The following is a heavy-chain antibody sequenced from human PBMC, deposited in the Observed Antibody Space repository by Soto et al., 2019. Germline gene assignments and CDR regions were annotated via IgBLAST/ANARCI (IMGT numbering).Heavy chain of an antibody. CDR3: TSYATKDGYNSRPV. Sequence: GGSLRLSCAASGFTFSGSSMHWVRQASGKGLEWVGRIRSKANNYATAYAASVKGRFTISRDDSKNTAYLQMNSLKTEDTAVYYCTSYATKDGYNSRPVWGQGTLVTVS. D-gene: IGHD5-12*01. CDR1: GFTFSGSS. V-gene: IGHV3-73*01. CDR2: IRSKANNYAT. J-gene: IGHJ4*02.